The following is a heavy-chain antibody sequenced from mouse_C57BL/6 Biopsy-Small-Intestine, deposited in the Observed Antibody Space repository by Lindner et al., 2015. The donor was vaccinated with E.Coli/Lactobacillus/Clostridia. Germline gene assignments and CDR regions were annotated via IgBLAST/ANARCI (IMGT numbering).Heavy chain of an antibody. D-gene: IGHD6-2*01. V-gene: IGHV1-81*01. CDR1: GYTFISYG. CDR2: FCPRTGET. Sequence: VQLQESGAELARPGASVRLSCKASGYTFISYGISWVRQRTGQGLEWIGEFCPRTGETSYNENFKGKATLTTDTSSNTAFMELRGLTSEDSAVYFCARGDSLDYWGQGTTLTVSS. CDR3: ARGDSLDY. J-gene: IGHJ2*01.